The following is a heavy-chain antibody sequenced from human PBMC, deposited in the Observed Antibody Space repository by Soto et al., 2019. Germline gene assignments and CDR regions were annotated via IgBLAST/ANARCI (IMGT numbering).Heavy chain of an antibody. J-gene: IGHJ6*02. Sequence: QVQLVESGGGVVQPGRSLRLSCAASGFTFSSYAMHWVRQAPGKGLEWVAVISYDGSNKYYADSVKGRFTISRDNSKNXXYLKMNSRRAEDTAVYYCARDYYRFNSGYGFRMDVWGQGTTVTVSS. CDR3: ARDYYRFNSGYGFRMDV. CDR1: GFTFSSYA. D-gene: IGHD5-12*01. V-gene: IGHV3-30-3*01. CDR2: ISYDGSNK.